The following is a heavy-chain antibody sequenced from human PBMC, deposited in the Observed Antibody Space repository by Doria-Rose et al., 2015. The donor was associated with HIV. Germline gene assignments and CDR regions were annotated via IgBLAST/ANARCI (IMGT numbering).Heavy chain of an antibody. D-gene: IGHD6-13*01. CDR1: GVSLSSPGMG. J-gene: IGHJ4*02. CDR2: IFSDDEG. CDR3: ARIKSSRWYHKYYFDF. V-gene: IGHV2-26*01. Sequence: QITLKESGPVLVKPTETLTLTCTVSGVSLSSPGMGVSWIRQPPGKALEWLASIFSDDEGSYKTSLKSRLTISRVTSKSQVVLTMTDMDPVDTATYYCARIKSSRWYHKYYFDFWGQGTLVIVSA.